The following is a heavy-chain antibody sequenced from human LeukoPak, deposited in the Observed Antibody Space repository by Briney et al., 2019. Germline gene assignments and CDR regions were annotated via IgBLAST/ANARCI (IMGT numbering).Heavy chain of an antibody. Sequence: SETLSLTCTVSGGSISSYYWGWIRQPPGKGLEWIGYIYYSGSTNYNPSLKSRVTIPVDTSKNQFSLKLSSVTAADTAVYYCARAVPYNWNPWWFDPWGQGTLVTVSS. CDR1: GGSISSYY. J-gene: IGHJ5*02. CDR2: IYYSGST. CDR3: ARAVPYNWNPWWFDP. D-gene: IGHD1-20*01. V-gene: IGHV4-59*01.